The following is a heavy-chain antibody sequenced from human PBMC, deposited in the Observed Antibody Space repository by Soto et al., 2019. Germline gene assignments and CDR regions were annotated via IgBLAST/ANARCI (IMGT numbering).Heavy chain of an antibody. D-gene: IGHD6-13*01. CDR3: ARDYSSTVHYYYGMEV. CDR1: GFTFSSYA. Sequence: QVQLVESGGGVVQPGRSLRLSCAASGFTFSSYAMHWVRQAPGKGLEWVAVISYDGSNKYYADSVKGRFTISRDNSKNTLYLKMNSLRAEDRAVYYCARDYSSTVHYYYGMEVWGQGSTVNGSS. J-gene: IGHJ6*01. CDR2: ISYDGSNK. V-gene: IGHV3-30-3*01.